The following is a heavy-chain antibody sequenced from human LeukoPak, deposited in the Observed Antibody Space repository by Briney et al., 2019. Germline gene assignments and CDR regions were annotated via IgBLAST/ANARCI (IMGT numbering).Heavy chain of an antibody. J-gene: IGHJ4*02. Sequence: PGRSLRLSCAASGFTFSIYAMSWVRQAPGKGLECVSAISGSGGSTYYADSVKGRFTISRDNSKNTLYLQMNSLRAEEKAVYYCAKGPPKLGYCSGGSCYSGDYWGQGTLVTVPS. D-gene: IGHD2-15*01. CDR2: ISGSGGST. CDR3: AKGPPKLGYCSGGSCYSGDY. V-gene: IGHV3-23*01. CDR1: GFTFSIYA.